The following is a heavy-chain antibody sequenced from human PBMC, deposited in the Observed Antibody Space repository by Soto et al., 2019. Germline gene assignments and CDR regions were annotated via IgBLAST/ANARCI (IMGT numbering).Heavy chain of an antibody. D-gene: IGHD4-17*01. J-gene: IGHJ6*02. V-gene: IGHV1-18*01. CDR1: GYTFTSYG. Sequence: QVQLVQSGAEVKKPGASVKVSCKASGYTFTSYGISWVRQAPGQGLEWMGWISAYNGNTNYAQKLQGRGTMTTATSTSTAYMELRSLRSDDTAVYYCARRWTTVTTLGYYYYGMDVWGQGTTVTVSS. CDR3: ARRWTTVTTLGYYYYGMDV. CDR2: ISAYNGNT.